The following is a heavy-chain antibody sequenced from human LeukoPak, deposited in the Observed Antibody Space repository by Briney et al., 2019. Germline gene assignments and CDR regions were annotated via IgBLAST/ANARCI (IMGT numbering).Heavy chain of an antibody. CDR1: GFTFSSYA. CDR3: AKDGALGPAFDI. J-gene: IGHJ3*02. V-gene: IGHV3-23*01. D-gene: IGHD7-27*01. CDR2: ISGSGGST. Sequence: GGSLRLSCAASGFTFSSYAMSWVRQAQGKGLEWVSAISGSGGSTYYADSVKGRFTISRDNSKNTLYLQMNSLRAEDTAVYYCAKDGALGPAFDIWGQGTMVTVSS.